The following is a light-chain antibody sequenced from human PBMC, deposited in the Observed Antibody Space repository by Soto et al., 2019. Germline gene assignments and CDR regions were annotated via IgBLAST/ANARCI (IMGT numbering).Light chain of an antibody. V-gene: IGKV3-20*01. CDR1: ESVGDY. CDR2: GES. Sequence: IVLTQSPGALSLSPGERATLSCWASESVGDYLAWYQQKPGQAPRLLIYGESTRAAGIPDRLSGSGSGTDLNLTITRLEPEDSAVYFCQKYTGPPTTCGQGTRLEIK. J-gene: IGKJ5*01. CDR3: QKYTGPPTT.